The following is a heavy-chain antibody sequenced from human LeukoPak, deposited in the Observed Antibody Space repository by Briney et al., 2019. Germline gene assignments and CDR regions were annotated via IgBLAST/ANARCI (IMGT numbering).Heavy chain of an antibody. Sequence: ASVKVSCKASGYTFTSYGISWVRQAPGQGLEWMGWISAYNGNTNYAQKPQGRVTMTTDTSTSTAYMELRSLRSDDTAVYYCARDGEISDGSGSYPPFDYWGQGTLVTVSS. CDR3: ARDGEISDGSGSYPPFDY. V-gene: IGHV1-18*01. D-gene: IGHD3-10*01. CDR2: ISAYNGNT. J-gene: IGHJ4*02. CDR1: GYTFTSYG.